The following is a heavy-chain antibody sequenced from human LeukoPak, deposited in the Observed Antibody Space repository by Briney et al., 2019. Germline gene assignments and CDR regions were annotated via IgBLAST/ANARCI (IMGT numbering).Heavy chain of an antibody. Sequence: PSETLSLTCTVSRGSISDYYWSWIRQPAGKGLEWIGRIYSSGSTNYNPSLKSRVSMSVDTSKNQFSLNVRSVAAADTAVYYCARYTRKGFDYWGQGSLVTVSS. D-gene: IGHD1-14*01. V-gene: IGHV4-4*07. CDR1: RGSISDYY. CDR2: IYSSGST. J-gene: IGHJ4*02. CDR3: ARYTRKGFDY.